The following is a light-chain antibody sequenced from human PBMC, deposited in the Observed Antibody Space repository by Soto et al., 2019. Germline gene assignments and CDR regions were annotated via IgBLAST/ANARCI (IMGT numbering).Light chain of an antibody. V-gene: IGKV3-15*01. CDR3: QQYNVWPLT. CDR1: LSVSRD. CDR2: VAS. J-gene: IGKJ4*01. Sequence: EIVMTQSPATPSVSPGDRATLSCRASLSVSRDLDWYKQKTGQTPKLLIYVASTRATGIPARFSGSGSGTEFTLTISSLQSEDFAAYYCQQYNVWPLTFGGGTKVEFK.